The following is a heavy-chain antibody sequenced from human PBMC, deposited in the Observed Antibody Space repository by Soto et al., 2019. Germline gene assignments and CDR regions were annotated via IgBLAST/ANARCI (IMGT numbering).Heavy chain of an antibody. CDR3: ARDYGDYWDYYYYMDV. Sequence: QVQLQQWGAGLLKPSETLSLTCAVYGGSFSGYYWSWIRQPPGKGLEWIGEINHSGSSNYNPSLNSGVTISVDTSKNQFSLKLSSVTAADTAVYYCARDYGDYWDYYYYMDVWGKGTTVTVSS. CDR1: GGSFSGYY. D-gene: IGHD4-17*01. V-gene: IGHV4-34*01. CDR2: INHSGSS. J-gene: IGHJ6*03.